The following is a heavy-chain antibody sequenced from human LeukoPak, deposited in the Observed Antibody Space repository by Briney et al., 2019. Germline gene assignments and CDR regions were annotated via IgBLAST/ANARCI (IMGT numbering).Heavy chain of an antibody. D-gene: IGHD3-3*01. V-gene: IGHV4-34*01. CDR1: GGSFSGYY. CDR3: ARALYDFWSGYYSRNNWFDP. Sequence: PSETLSLTCAVYGGSFSGYYWSWIRQPPGKGLEWIGEINHSGSTNYNPSLKSRVTISVDTSKDQCSLKLSSVTAADTAVYYCARALYDFWSGYYSRNNWFDPWGQGTLVTVSS. J-gene: IGHJ5*02. CDR2: INHSGST.